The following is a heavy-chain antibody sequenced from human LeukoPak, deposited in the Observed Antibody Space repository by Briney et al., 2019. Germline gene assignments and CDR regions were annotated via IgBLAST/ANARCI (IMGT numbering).Heavy chain of an antibody. Sequence: GASVKVSCKASGGTFSSYAISWVRQAPGQGLEWMGGIIPIFGTANYAQKFQGRVTITADESTSTAYMELSSLRSEDTAVYYCARVIEDTAMVTDDYWGQGTLVTVSS. CDR3: ARVIEDTAMVTDDY. CDR2: IIPIFGTA. CDR1: GGTFSSYA. D-gene: IGHD5-18*01. J-gene: IGHJ4*02. V-gene: IGHV1-69*13.